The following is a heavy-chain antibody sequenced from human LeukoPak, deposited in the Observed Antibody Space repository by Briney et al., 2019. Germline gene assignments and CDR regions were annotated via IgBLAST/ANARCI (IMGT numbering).Heavy chain of an antibody. D-gene: IGHD6-6*01. V-gene: IGHV3-23*01. Sequence: PGGSLRLSCAASGFTFSSYAMSWVRQAPGKGLEWVSAISGSGDSTYYGDSVKGRFTISRDNSKNTLYLQMNSLRAEDTAVYYCAKAKDSSSSSRFDPWGQGTLVTVSS. CDR3: AKAKDSSSSSRFDP. CDR1: GFTFSSYA. J-gene: IGHJ5*02. CDR2: ISGSGDST.